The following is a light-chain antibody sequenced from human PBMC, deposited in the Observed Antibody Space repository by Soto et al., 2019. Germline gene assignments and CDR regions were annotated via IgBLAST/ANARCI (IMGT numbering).Light chain of an antibody. CDR1: QSISSW. CDR2: DAS. CDR3: QQYNSYRGT. J-gene: IGKJ1*01. Sequence: DIQMTQSPSTLSASVGDRVTITSRASQSISSWLAWYQQKPGKAPKLLIYDASSLESGVPSRFSGSGSGTEFTLTISSLQPDDFATYYCQQYNSYRGTFGQGTKVEIK. V-gene: IGKV1-5*01.